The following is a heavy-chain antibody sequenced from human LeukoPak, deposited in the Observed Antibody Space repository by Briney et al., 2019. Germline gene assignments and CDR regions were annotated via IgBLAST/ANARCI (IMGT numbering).Heavy chain of an antibody. CDR3: ARGEKYYYDSSGYLGDWFDP. Sequence: PSETLSLTCAVYGGSFSGYYWSWIRQPPGKGLEWIGEINHSGSTNYNPSLKSRVTISVDRSKNQFSLKLSSVTAADTAVYYCARGEKYYYDSSGYLGDWFDPWGQGTLVTVSS. V-gene: IGHV4-34*01. J-gene: IGHJ5*02. CDR2: INHSGST. CDR1: GGSFSGYY. D-gene: IGHD3-22*01.